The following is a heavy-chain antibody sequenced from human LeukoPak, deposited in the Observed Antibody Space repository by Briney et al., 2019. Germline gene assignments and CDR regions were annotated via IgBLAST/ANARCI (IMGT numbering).Heavy chain of an antibody. D-gene: IGHD4-11*01. CDR1: GFTFNDHF. CDR2: ISRTGQTI. V-gene: IGHV3-11*04. J-gene: IGHJ4*02. CDR3: VSLLSLNYEGYLDI. Sequence: GGSLRLSCAASGFTFNDHFFSWVRQAPGEGLEWVSYISRTGQTIYYDDSVKGRFTISRDSAKNSVYLQMNRLRVDDTAVYYCVSLLSLNYEGYLDIWGQGTLVTVSS.